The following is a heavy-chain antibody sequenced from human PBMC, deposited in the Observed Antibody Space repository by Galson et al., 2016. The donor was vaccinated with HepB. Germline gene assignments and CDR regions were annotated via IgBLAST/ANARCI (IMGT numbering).Heavy chain of an antibody. CDR1: GFTFNSFG. D-gene: IGHD6-13*01. Sequence: SLRLSCAVSGFTFNSFGMHWVRQAPGKGLEWVAVIWYDGSNKYYGDSVKGRFTISRDNSKNTLYLQMSSLRAEDTAIYYCAREAPIAAPGANDCWGQGTQVTVSS. J-gene: IGHJ4*02. CDR3: AREAPIAAPGANDC. V-gene: IGHV3-33*01. CDR2: IWYDGSNK.